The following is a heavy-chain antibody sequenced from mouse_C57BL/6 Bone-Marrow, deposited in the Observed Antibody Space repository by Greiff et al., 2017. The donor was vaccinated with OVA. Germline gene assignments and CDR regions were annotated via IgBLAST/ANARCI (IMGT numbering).Heavy chain of an antibody. Sequence: QVQLQQSGAELVKPGASVKISCKASGYAFSSYWMNWVKQRPGKGLEWIGQIYPGDGDTNYNGKFKGKATLTADKSSSTASMQLSSLTSEDSAVYFCARDYYGSSSDYWGQGTTLTVSS. CDR3: ARDYYGSSSDY. CDR1: GYAFSSYW. J-gene: IGHJ2*01. D-gene: IGHD1-1*01. CDR2: IYPGDGDT. V-gene: IGHV1-80*01.